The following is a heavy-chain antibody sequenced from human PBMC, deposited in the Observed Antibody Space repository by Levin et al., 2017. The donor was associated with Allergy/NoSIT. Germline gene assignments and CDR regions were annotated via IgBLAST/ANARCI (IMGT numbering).Heavy chain of an antibody. Sequence: ASVKVSCKASGYIFIDFYMHWVRQAPGQGLEWLGYIDPNSGVTNYAQKFRGRVTMTRDTSTSTAYMELNRLTSDDTAVYYCAREKRPYGFDVWGQGTMVTVSS. V-gene: IGHV1-2*02. D-gene: IGHD4-17*01. CDR3: AREKRPYGFDV. CDR1: GYIFIDFY. J-gene: IGHJ3*01. CDR2: IDPNSGVT.